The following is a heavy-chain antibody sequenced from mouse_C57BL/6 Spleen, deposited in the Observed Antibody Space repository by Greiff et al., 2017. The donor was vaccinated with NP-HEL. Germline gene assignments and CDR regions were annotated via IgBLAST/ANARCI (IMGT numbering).Heavy chain of an antibody. CDR2: INPGTGGT. Sequence: VQLQQSGPELVRPGTSVKVSCKVSGYSFTNYLIEWVKQRPGEGLEWIGVINPGTGGTNYNAKLKGKATLTADKSSSTTYMQLSSLTSEDSAVYVCARIYGNCEYFDVWGTGTPVTVSS. CDR1: GYSFTNYL. J-gene: IGHJ1*03. D-gene: IGHD2-1*01. V-gene: IGHV1-54*01. CDR3: ARIYGNCEYFDV.